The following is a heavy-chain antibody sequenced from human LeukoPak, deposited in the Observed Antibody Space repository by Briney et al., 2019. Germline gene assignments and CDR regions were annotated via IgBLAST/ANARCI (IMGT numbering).Heavy chain of an antibody. CDR1: GYTFTDYF. CDR3: ARGTAYDFGVLIIPSAIQYFDY. D-gene: IGHD3-3*01. Sequence: ASVKVSCKASGYTFTDYFIHWMRRAPGQGLEWMGWMNPNSGGTKYAEKFQGRVTMSRDTSTSTAYMERRSLRPDDTAVYYCARGTAYDFGVLIIPSAIQYFDYWGQGTLVTVSS. V-gene: IGHV1-2*02. J-gene: IGHJ4*02. CDR2: MNPNSGGT.